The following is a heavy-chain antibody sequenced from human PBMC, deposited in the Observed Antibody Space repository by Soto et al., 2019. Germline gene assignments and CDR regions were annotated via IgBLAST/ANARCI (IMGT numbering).Heavy chain of an antibody. V-gene: IGHV3-23*01. CDR2: ITVIGDTT. CDR1: GFTFSTYG. J-gene: IGHJ4*02. Sequence: EVRLLESGGGLVQPGGSLRLSCAASGFTFSTYGMSWVRQAPGTGLEWVSGITVIGDTTYYAASVKGRFSISRDNSKNPVYLQMNRLRVEDTAVYFCARDRGAVVVAASQFDFWGQGTRVSVSS. D-gene: IGHD2-15*01. CDR3: ARDRGAVVVAASQFDF.